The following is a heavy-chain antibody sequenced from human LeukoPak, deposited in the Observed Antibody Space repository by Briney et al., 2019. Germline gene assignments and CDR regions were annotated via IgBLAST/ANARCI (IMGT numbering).Heavy chain of an antibody. CDR3: ARDCRTSIAAAGTPNWFDP. Sequence: SETLSLTCAVSGGSISSSNWWNWVRQPPGKGLEWIGEIYHSGSTNYNPSLKGRVTISVDKSKNQFSLKLSSVTAADTAVYYCARDCRTSIAAAGTPNWFDPWGQGTLVTVSS. J-gene: IGHJ5*02. D-gene: IGHD6-13*01. CDR1: GGSISSSNW. V-gene: IGHV4-4*02. CDR2: IYHSGST.